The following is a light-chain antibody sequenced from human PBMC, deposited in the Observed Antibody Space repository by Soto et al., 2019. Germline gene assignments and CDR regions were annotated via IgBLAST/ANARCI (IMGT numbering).Light chain of an antibody. CDR3: LLYSGGYL. CDR2: DTY. V-gene: IGLV7-46*01. J-gene: IGLJ1*01. Sequence: QAVVTQEPSLTVSPGGTVTLTCGSSTGAVATGHYAYWFHQKPGQAPRPLIYDTYNRFSWTPARFSGSLLGGKAALTLSGAQHEDEADYYCLLYSGGYLFGPGTKVTV. CDR1: TGAVATGHY.